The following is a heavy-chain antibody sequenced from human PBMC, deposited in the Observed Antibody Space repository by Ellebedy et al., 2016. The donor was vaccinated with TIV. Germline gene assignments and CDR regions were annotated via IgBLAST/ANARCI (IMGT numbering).Heavy chain of an antibody. CDR1: GGSISSSSSFY. D-gene: IGHD3-9*01. Sequence: MPSETLSLTCSVSGGSISSSSSFYWGWIRQPPGKGLEWIGSVYYRGSTYYNPSLKSRVTISVDTSNNQVSLKLSSVTAADTAIYYCARAIHFDWLLPPAFDYWGQGTLVTVSS. CDR2: VYYRGST. J-gene: IGHJ4*02. CDR3: ARAIHFDWLLPPAFDY. V-gene: IGHV4-39*07.